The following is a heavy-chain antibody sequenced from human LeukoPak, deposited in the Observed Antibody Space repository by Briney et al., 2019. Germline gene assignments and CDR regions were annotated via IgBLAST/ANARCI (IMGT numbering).Heavy chain of an antibody. Sequence: GGSLRLSCAASGFTFSDYYMSWIRQAPGKGLEWVSYISGSGNTIYYADSVKGRFTLSRDNAMNSVYLHMNRLRADDTAVYYCATDVGQLWSPDNWGQGTLVTVSS. D-gene: IGHD5-18*01. CDR3: ATDVGQLWSPDN. CDR1: GFTFSDYY. V-gene: IGHV3-11*01. J-gene: IGHJ4*02. CDR2: ISGSGNTI.